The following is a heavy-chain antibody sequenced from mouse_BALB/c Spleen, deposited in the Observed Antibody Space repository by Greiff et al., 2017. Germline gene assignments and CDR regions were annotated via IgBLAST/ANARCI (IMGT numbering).Heavy chain of an antibody. V-gene: IGHV1-69*02. CDR2: IDPSDSET. Sequence: QVQLQQSGAELVKPGAPVKLSCKASGYTFTSYWMNWVKQRPGRGLEWIGRIDPSDSETHYNQKFKDKATLTVDKSSSTAYIQLSSLTSEDSAVYYCARNYRYGRDYYAMDYWGQGTSGTVSS. J-gene: IGHJ4*01. D-gene: IGHD2-14*01. CDR1: GYTFTSYW. CDR3: ARNYRYGRDYYAMDY.